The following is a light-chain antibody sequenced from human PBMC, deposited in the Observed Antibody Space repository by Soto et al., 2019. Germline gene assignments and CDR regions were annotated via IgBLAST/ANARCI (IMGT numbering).Light chain of an antibody. CDR2: DDD. V-gene: IGLV1-51*01. CDR1: SSNIGGNS. CDR3: GPWDSSLSDYV. Sequence: QSVLTQPPSVSAAPGQRVTISCSGSSSNIGGNSVSWYQQLPGTAPKLLIYDDDKRPSGIPDRFSGSKSGTSATLGITGFQTGDEADHYCGPWDSSLSDYVFGTGTKVTVL. J-gene: IGLJ1*01.